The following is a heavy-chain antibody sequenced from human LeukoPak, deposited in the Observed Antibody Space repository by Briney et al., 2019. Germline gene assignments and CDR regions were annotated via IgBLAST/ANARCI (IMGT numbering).Heavy chain of an antibody. J-gene: IGHJ5*02. CDR2: ISHSGST. V-gene: IGHV4-34*01. CDR3: ARNPELRFLEWLRTGNNWFDP. D-gene: IGHD3-3*01. CDR1: GGYFSGYY. Sequence: SETLSLTCAVYGGYFSGYYWSWIRQPPGKGLEWIGEISHSGSTNYNPSLKSRVTISVDTSKNQFSLKLSSVTAADTAVYYCARNPELRFLEWLRTGNNWFDPWGQGTLVTVSS.